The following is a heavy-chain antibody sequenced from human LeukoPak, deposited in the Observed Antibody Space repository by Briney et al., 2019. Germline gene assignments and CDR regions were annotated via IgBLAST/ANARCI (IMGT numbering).Heavy chain of an antibody. J-gene: IGHJ4*02. CDR2: IPYDGSNK. D-gene: IGHD6-13*01. CDR3: AKEGLGSSWYPNYFDY. CDR1: GFTLSAYA. Sequence: PGRSLRLSCAASGFTLSAYAMHWVRQAPGKGLEWVALIPYDGSNKYYADFVKGRFTISRDSSKNTLYLQVNSLRAEDTAVYYCAKEGLGSSWYPNYFDYWGQGTLVTVSS. V-gene: IGHV3-30*18.